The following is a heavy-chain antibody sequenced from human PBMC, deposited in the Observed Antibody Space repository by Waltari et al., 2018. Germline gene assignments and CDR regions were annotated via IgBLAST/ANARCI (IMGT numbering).Heavy chain of an antibody. J-gene: IGHJ6*02. CDR1: GYSFTSYW. Sequence: EVQLVQSGAEVKKPGESLRISCKGSGYSFTSYWISWVRQVPGKGLGWRGRFDPGDSYTNYSPSCQGHVTSSADKSSSTAYLQWSSLKASDTAMYYCARDGGTTSYYYGMDVWGQGTTVTVSS. CDR3: ARDGGTTSYYYGMDV. D-gene: IGHD1-1*01. CDR2: FDPGDSYT. V-gene: IGHV5-10-1*03.